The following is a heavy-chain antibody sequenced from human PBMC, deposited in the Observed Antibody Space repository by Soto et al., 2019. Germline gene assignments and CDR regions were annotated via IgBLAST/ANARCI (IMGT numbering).Heavy chain of an antibody. CDR1: GGSFSGFF. J-gene: IGHJ4*02. Sequence: SETLSLTCDVYGGSFSGFFWTWIRQPPGKGLEWIGEINHSGSTNYNPSLKSRVTLSMDMSENQFSLRLTSVTAADTAVYYCVRGQWLPRGEYWGQGTLVTVSS. V-gene: IGHV4-34*01. CDR3: VRGQWLPRGEY. CDR2: INHSGST. D-gene: IGHD6-19*01.